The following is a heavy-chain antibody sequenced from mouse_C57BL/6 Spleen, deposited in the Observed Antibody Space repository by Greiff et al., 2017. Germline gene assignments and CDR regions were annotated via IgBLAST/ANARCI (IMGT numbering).Heavy chain of an antibody. CDR3: ARIYDYDAMDY. V-gene: IGHV1-4*01. D-gene: IGHD2-3*01. CDR1: GYTFTSYT. Sequence: QVHVKQSGAELARPGASVKMSCKASGYTFTSYTMHWVKQRPGQGLEWIGYINPSSGYTKYNQKFKDKATLTADKSSSTAYMQLSSLTSEDSAVYYCARIYDYDAMDYWGQGTSVTVSS. CDR2: INPSSGYT. J-gene: IGHJ4*01.